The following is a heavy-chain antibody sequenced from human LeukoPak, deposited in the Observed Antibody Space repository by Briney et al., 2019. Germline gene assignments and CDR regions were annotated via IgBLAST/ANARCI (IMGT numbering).Heavy chain of an antibody. D-gene: IGHD6-19*01. CDR1: GFTFSIYE. CDR3: AREELRYSSGSSHSHFDY. V-gene: IGHV3-48*03. CDR2: ISSSGSTI. J-gene: IGHJ4*02. Sequence: GGSLRLSCAASGFTFSIYEMNWVRQAPGKGLEWVSYISSSGSTIYYADSVKGRFTISRDNAKNSLYLQMDSLRAEDTAVYYCAREELRYSSGSSHSHFDYWGQGTLVTVSS.